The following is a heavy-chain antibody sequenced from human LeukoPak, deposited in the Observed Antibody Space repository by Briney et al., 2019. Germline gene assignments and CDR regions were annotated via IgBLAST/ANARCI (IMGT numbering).Heavy chain of an antibody. J-gene: IGHJ4*02. CDR2: ISYDGSNK. Sequence: GGSLRLSCAASGFTFSYYWMSWVRQAPGKGLEWVAVISYDGSNKYYADSVKGRFTISRDYSKNTLYLQMNSLRAEDTAFYYCARDSGFSGTQRGEYWGQGTLVTVSS. CDR1: GFTFSYYW. D-gene: IGHD3/OR15-3a*01. V-gene: IGHV3-30*03. CDR3: ARDSGFSGTQRGEY.